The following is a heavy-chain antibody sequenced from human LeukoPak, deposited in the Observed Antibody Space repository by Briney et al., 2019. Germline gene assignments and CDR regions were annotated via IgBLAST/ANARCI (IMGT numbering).Heavy chain of an antibody. CDR2: INHSGST. Sequence: PSETLSLTCAVYGGSFSGCYWSWIRQPPGKGLEWIGEINHSGSTNYNPSLKSRVTISVDTSKNQFSLKLSSVTAADTAVYYCARLPVTALYYFDYWGQGTLVTVSS. J-gene: IGHJ4*02. D-gene: IGHD2-21*02. CDR1: GGSFSGCY. V-gene: IGHV4-34*01. CDR3: ARLPVTALYYFDY.